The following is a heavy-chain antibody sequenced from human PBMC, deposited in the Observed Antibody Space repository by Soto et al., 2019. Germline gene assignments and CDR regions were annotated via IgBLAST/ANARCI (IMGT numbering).Heavy chain of an antibody. V-gene: IGHV4-59*03. Sequence: VQLLESGPGLVRPSETLSLTCTVSGGSFGSFYWSWVRQPPGKRLEWIGYSHYSGNSNYSPSLRSRVSISLDTSKNEFSLKLHSVAAADTAVYYCAAGWATAAGDLWGPGILVTVSS. CDR1: GGSFGSFY. CDR3: AAGWATAAGDL. CDR2: SHYSGNS. J-gene: IGHJ5*02. D-gene: IGHD6-13*01.